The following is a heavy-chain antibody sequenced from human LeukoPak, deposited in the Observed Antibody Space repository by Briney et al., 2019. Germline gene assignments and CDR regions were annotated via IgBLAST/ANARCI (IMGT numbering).Heavy chain of an antibody. CDR1: GGSISSYY. V-gene: IGHV4-59*01. Sequence: SETLSLTCTVSGGSISSYYWSWIRQPPGKGLEWIGYIYYSGSTNYNPSLKSRVTISVDTSKNQFSLKLSSVTAADTAVYYCARALIVVVPAAIGGYYYYGMDVRGQGTTVTVSS. J-gene: IGHJ6*02. D-gene: IGHD2-2*02. CDR3: ARALIVVVPAAIGGYYYYGMDV. CDR2: IYYSGST.